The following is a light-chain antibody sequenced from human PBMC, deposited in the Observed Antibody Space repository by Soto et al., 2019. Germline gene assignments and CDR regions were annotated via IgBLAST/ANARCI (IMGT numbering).Light chain of an antibody. CDR1: SSNIGSNT. V-gene: IGLV1-44*01. CDR2: SNN. J-gene: IGLJ3*02. Sequence: QSVLTQPPSASGTPGQRVAISCSGNSSNIGSNTVNWHQQLPGTAPKLLIYSNNERPSGLPDRFSGSKSGTSASLGISGLQSEDEADYYCAAWDDSLNGWVFGGGTKVTVL. CDR3: AAWDDSLNGWV.